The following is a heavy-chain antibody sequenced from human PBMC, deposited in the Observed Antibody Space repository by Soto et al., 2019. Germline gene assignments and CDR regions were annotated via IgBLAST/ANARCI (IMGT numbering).Heavy chain of an antibody. D-gene: IGHD6-6*01. J-gene: IGHJ4*02. CDR2: IYWDDDK. CDR3: AHGPEYSSSFAY. V-gene: IGHV2-5*02. Sequence: QITLKESGPTLVKPTQTLTLTCTFSGFSLSTSGVGVGWIRQPPGKALEWLALIYWDDDKRYSPSLKSRPTIXKXXSKNQAVLTFTHMDPVDTATYFCAHGPEYSSSFAYSGQGTLVTVSS. CDR1: GFSLSTSGVG.